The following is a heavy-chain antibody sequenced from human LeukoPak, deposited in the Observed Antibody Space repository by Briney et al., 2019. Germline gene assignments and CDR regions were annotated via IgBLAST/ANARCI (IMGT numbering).Heavy chain of an antibody. V-gene: IGHV3-53*01. CDR1: GFTVSSNY. Sequence: GGSLRLSCAASGFTVSSNYMSWVRQAPGKGLEWVSVIYSGGSTYYADSVKGRFTISRDNSKNTLYLQMNSLRAEDTAVYYCARGSGLLRYFDWYFDYWGQGTLVTVSS. D-gene: IGHD3-9*01. J-gene: IGHJ4*02. CDR2: IYSGGST. CDR3: ARGSGLLRYFDWYFDY.